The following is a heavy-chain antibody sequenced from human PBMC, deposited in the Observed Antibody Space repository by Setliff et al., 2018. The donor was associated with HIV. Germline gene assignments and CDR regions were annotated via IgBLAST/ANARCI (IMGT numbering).Heavy chain of an antibody. J-gene: IGHJ4*02. D-gene: IGHD5-12*01. CDR3: ARHETGYKY. Sequence: GESLKISCKGSGYSFTSYWINWVRQMPGKGLEWMGRIDPSDSYTNYSPSFQGHVTISVDKSISTAYLQWSSLKASDTAIFYCARHETGYKYWGQGTLVTVSS. CDR1: GYSFTSYW. CDR2: IDPSDSYT. V-gene: IGHV5-10-1*01.